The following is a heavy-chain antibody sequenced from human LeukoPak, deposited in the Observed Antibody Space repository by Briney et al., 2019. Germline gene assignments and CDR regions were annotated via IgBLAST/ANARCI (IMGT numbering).Heavy chain of an antibody. V-gene: IGHV1-18*01. Sequence: GSSVKVSCKASGGTFSSYAISWVRQAPGQGLEWMGWISAYNGNTNYAQKLQGGVTMTTDTSTSTAYMELRSLRSDDTAVYYCARDRGMITFGGVRTTYWGQGTLVTVSS. D-gene: IGHD3-16*01. CDR2: ISAYNGNT. CDR1: GGTFSSYA. CDR3: ARDRGMITFGGVRTTY. J-gene: IGHJ4*02.